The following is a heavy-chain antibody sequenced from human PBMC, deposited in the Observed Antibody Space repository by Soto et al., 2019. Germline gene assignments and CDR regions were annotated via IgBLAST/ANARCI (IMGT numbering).Heavy chain of an antibody. J-gene: IGHJ4*02. V-gene: IGHV3-11*05. D-gene: IGHD3-9*01. CDR1: GFPFSDYY. CDR3: ARRRPTGYYNY. Sequence: QVQLVESGGDLVKPGGSLRLSCAASGFPFSDYYMSWIRQAPGKGLEWVSSIGSSSSYTNYADSVKGRFTISRDNAKNSLYLQMNSLRAEDTALYDCARRRPTGYYNYWGQGTLVTVSA. CDR2: IGSSSSYT.